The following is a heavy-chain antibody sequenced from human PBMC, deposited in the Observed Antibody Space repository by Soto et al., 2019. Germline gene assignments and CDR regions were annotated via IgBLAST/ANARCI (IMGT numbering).Heavy chain of an antibody. V-gene: IGHV2-5*02. CDR1: GFSLSTSGVG. CDR3: AHLAFCGGSCYYFDE. CDR2: LFWDDDD. Sequence: SGPTLVNPTQTLTLTCTFSGFSLSTSGVGVGWIRQPPGKALEWLALLFWDDDDRYSPSLKSRLTITKDTSKDQVVLTMTNMDPVDTATYFCAHLAFCGGSCYYFDEWGQGSLVTVSS. D-gene: IGHD2-15*01. J-gene: IGHJ4*02.